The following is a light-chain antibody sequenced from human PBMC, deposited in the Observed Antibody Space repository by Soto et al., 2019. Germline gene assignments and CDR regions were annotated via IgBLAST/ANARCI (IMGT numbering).Light chain of an antibody. Sequence: SYELTQPPSVSVAPGQTARIPCGGNNIEDKSVHWYQQKSGQAPVLVIYDDSDRPSGIPERFFGSDSGNTATLTISRVEAGDEADYYCQVWDSISDHPVFGTGTKVTVL. CDR2: DDS. CDR3: QVWDSISDHPV. CDR1: NIEDKS. V-gene: IGLV3-21*02. J-gene: IGLJ1*01.